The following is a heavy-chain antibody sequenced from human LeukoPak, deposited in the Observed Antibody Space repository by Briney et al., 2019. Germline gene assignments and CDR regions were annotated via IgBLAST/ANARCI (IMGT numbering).Heavy chain of an antibody. Sequence: SQTLSLTCTVSGGSISSGGYYWSWIRQHPGKGLEWIGYIYYSGSTYYNPSLKSRVTISVDTSKNQFSLKLSSVTAADTAVYYCARDGDYGDEVGFDYWGQGTPVTVSS. CDR3: ARDGDYGDEVGFDY. CDR1: GGSISSGGYY. V-gene: IGHV4-31*03. J-gene: IGHJ4*02. CDR2: IYYSGST. D-gene: IGHD4-17*01.